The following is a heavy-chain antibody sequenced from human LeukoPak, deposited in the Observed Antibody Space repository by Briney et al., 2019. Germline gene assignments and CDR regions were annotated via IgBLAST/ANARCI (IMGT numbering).Heavy chain of an antibody. V-gene: IGHV4-39*07. CDR1: GGSISRSDYY. CDR2: IYYSGTI. D-gene: IGHD3-16*01. J-gene: IGHJ4*02. Sequence: SETLSLTCAVSGGSISRSDYYWGWIRQPPGKGLEWIVHIYYSGTIHYSPSLQSRVIISVDTSKHQFSLKMNSVTAEDTALYYCAVGGVLTLTFDDWGQGTQVTVSS. CDR3: AVGGVLTLTFDD.